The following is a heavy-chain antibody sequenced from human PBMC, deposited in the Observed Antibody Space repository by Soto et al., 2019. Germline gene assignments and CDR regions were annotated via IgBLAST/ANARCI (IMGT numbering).Heavy chain of an antibody. D-gene: IGHD3-16*01. CDR2: IIPIFGTA. Sequence: ASVKVSCKASGGTFSSYAISWVRQAPGQGLEWMGGIIPIFGTANYAQKFQGRVTITADESTSTAYMELSSLRSEDTAVYYCAREFGMTPSNWFDPWGQGTLVTVSS. J-gene: IGHJ5*02. CDR1: GGTFSSYA. V-gene: IGHV1-69*13. CDR3: AREFGMTPSNWFDP.